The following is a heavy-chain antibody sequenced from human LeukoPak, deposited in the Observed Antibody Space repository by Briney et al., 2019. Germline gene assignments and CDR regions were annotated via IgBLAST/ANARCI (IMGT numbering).Heavy chain of an antibody. Sequence: GGSLRLSCAASGFTFSSYAMSWVRQAPGKGLEWVSTISSITSNTYYADSVRGRFTISRDNSKNTLYLQMDGLGADDTAVYYCAKRLGDPRAFDYWGQGTLVTVSS. J-gene: IGHJ4*02. V-gene: IGHV3-23*01. CDR2: ISSITSNT. CDR3: AKRLGDPRAFDY. CDR1: GFTFSSYA. D-gene: IGHD2-21*02.